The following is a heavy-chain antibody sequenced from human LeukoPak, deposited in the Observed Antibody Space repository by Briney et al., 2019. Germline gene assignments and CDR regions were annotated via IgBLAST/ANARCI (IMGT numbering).Heavy chain of an antibody. CDR2: ISGSGGST. D-gene: IGHD3-3*01. V-gene: IGHV3-23*01. Sequence: SSATLSLTCAVYGGSFSGYYWSWVRQAPGKGLEWVSAISGSGGSTYYADSVKGRFTISRDNSKNTLYLQMNSLRAEDTAVYYCAKELPTYYDLCSGLPRRTDAFDIWGQGTMVTFSS. CDR3: AKELPTYYDLCSGLPRRTDAFDI. CDR1: GGSFSGYY. J-gene: IGHJ3*02.